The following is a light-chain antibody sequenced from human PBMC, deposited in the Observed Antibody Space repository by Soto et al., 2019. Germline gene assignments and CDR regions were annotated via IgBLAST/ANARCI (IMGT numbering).Light chain of an antibody. CDR1: KLGDKY. V-gene: IGLV3-1*01. Sequence: SSELTQPPSVSVSPGQTASITCSGDKLGDKYACWYQQKPGQSPVLVIYQDKKRPSGIPERFSGSNSGNTATLTISGTQAMDEADYYCQVWDSSTVVFGGGTKLTVL. CDR2: QDK. CDR3: QVWDSSTVV. J-gene: IGLJ2*01.